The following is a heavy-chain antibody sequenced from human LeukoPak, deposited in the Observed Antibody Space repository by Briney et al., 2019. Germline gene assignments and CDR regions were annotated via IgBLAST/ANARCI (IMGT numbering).Heavy chain of an antibody. CDR1: GFTFSSYA. CDR3: AKADYYYYMDV. V-gene: IGHV3-23*01. J-gene: IGHJ6*03. Sequence: HSGGSLRLSCAASGFTFSSYAMSWVRQAPGKGLEWVSAISSSGGSTYYADSVKGRFTISRDNSKNTLYLKMNSLRAEDTAVYYCAKADYYYYMDVWGKGTTVTVSS. CDR2: ISSSGGST.